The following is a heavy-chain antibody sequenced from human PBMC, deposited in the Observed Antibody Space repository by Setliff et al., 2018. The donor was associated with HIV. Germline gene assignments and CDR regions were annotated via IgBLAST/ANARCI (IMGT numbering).Heavy chain of an antibody. V-gene: IGHV1-46*01. J-gene: IGHJ6*02. CDR2: INPSGGST. CDR3: ASPIRSRENLYYYGMDV. Sequence: VASVMVSCKASGYTFTSYYMHWVRQAPGQGLEWMGIINPSGGSTSYAQKFQGRVTMTRDTSTSTVYMELSSLRSEDTAVYYCASPIRSRENLYYYGMDVWGQGTTVTVSS. CDR1: GYTFTSYY. D-gene: IGHD2-2*01.